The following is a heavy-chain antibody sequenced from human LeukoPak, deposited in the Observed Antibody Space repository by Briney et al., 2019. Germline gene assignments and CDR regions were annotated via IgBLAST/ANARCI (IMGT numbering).Heavy chain of an antibody. V-gene: IGHV4-59*01. CDR1: GGSISTYY. D-gene: IGHD3-10*01. CDR2: IYSSGRT. CDR3: ARAGRGVSGRRDAFDI. J-gene: IGHJ3*02. Sequence: PSETLSLTCTVSGGSISTYYWSWIRQPPGKGLEWIGYIYSSGRTNYNPSLRGRVTISLDTSKNQFSLKLSSVTAADTAVYYCARAGRGVSGRRDAFDIWGQGTMVTVSS.